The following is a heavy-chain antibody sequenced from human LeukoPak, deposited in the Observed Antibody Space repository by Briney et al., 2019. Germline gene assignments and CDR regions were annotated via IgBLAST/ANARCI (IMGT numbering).Heavy chain of an antibody. J-gene: IGHJ4*02. D-gene: IGHD1-26*01. V-gene: IGHV3-11*01. Sequence: PGGSLRLSCAASGFTFSDYYMSWIRQAPGKGLEWVSYISSSGSTIYYADSVKGRFTISRDNAKNSLYLQMNSLRAEDTAVYYCARDLIVGATHVFDYWGQGTLVTVSS. CDR3: ARDLIVGATHVFDY. CDR1: GFTFSDYY. CDR2: ISSSGSTI.